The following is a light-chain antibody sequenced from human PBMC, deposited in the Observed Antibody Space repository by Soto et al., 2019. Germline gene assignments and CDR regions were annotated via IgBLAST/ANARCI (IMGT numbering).Light chain of an antibody. CDR3: QSYDSSLRGSYV. V-gene: IGLV1-40*01. CDR2: GNN. CDR1: SSNIGAGYD. J-gene: IGLJ1*01. Sequence: QSVLTQPPSVSGAPGQRVTISCTGSSSNIGAGYDVHWYPRLPGTAPKVLIYGNNNRPSGVPDRFSGAKSGTSASLAITGLQAEDEADYYCQSYDSSLRGSYVFGTGTQVTFL.